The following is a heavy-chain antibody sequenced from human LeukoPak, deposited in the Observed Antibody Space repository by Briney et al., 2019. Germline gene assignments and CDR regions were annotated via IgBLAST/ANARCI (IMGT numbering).Heavy chain of an antibody. D-gene: IGHD6-19*01. Sequence: GESLKISCKGSGYSFTNIWIGWVRQMPGKGLEWMGIIYPGDSDTRYSPSFQGQVTISADKSISTAYLQWSSLKASDTAMYYCARWGMAVTGTSPGFDYWGQGTLVTVSS. CDR3: ARWGMAVTGTSPGFDY. J-gene: IGHJ4*02. V-gene: IGHV5-51*01. CDR2: IYPGDSDT. CDR1: GYSFTNIW.